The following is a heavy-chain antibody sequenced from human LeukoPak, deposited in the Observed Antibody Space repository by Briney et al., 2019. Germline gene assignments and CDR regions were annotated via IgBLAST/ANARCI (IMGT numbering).Heavy chain of an antibody. Sequence: ASVKVSCKASGYTFTSYGISWVRQAPGQGLEWMGGIIPIFGTANYAQKFQGRVTITTDESTSTAYMELSSLRSEDTAVYYCARCGGDCYHRYNWFDPWGQGTLVTVSS. CDR3: ARCGGDCYHRYNWFDP. CDR2: IIPIFGTA. V-gene: IGHV1-69*05. D-gene: IGHD2-21*01. CDR1: GYTFTSYG. J-gene: IGHJ5*02.